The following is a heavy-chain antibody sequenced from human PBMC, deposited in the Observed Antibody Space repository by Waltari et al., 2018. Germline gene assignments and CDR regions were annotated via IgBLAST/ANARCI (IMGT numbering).Heavy chain of an antibody. D-gene: IGHD2-2*01. J-gene: IGHJ6*02. CDR1: GFTFSSYE. V-gene: IGHV3-48*03. CDR3: ARRRRKFFGSGTSHYYYGMDV. CDR2: ISSSGSTI. Sequence: EVQLVESGGGLVQPGGSLRLSCAASGFTFSSYEMNWVRQAPGKGLEWVSYISSSGSTIYYADSVKGRFTISRDNAKNSLYVQMNSLRGEDTAVYYCARRRRKFFGSGTSHYYYGMDVWGQGTTVTVSS.